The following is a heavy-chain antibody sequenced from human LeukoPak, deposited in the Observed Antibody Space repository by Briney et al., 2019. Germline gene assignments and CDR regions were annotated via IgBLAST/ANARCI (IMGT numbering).Heavy chain of an antibody. D-gene: IGHD3-22*01. V-gene: IGHV4-59*08. CDR2: IYSTGST. CDR1: GGSISNYY. CDR3: AKNADSGGYYYANH. Sequence: SETLSLTCTVSGGSISNYYWSWLRQPSGKGLEWIGHIYSTGSTTYSPSLKNRVTISVDKSKNQFSLKLSSVTAADTAVYYCAKNADSGGYYYANHWGQGTLVTVSS. J-gene: IGHJ5*02.